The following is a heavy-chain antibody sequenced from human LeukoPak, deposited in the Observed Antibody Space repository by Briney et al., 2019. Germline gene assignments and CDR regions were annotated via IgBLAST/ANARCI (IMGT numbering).Heavy chain of an antibody. V-gene: IGHV4-30-2*01. CDR2: IYHSGST. CDR1: GGSISSGGYY. J-gene: IGHJ5*02. Sequence: SQTLSLTYTVSGGSISSGGYYWSWIRQPPGKGLEWIGYIYHSGSTYYNPSLKSRVTISVDRSKNQFSLKLSSVTAADTAVYYCARSRGVVPAAIGWFDPWGQGTLVTVFS. D-gene: IGHD2-2*02. CDR3: ARSRGVVPAAIGWFDP.